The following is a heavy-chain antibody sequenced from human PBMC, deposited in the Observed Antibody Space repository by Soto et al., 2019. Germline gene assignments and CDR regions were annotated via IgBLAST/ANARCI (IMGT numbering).Heavy chain of an antibody. CDR2: IYYSGST. CDR1: GGSISSYY. J-gene: IGHJ3*02. Sequence: SDTLSLTCTVSGGSISSYYWSWVRQPPGKGLEWIGYIYYSGSTNYNPSLKSRVTISVDTSKNQFSLKLSSVTAADTAVYYCARRYGWAFDIWGQGTMVTVSS. D-gene: IGHD3-16*01. V-gene: IGHV4-59*08. CDR3: ARRYGWAFDI.